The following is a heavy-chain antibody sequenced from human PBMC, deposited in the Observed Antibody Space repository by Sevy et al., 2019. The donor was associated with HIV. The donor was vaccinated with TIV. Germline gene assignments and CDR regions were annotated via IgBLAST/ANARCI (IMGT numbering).Heavy chain of an antibody. Sequence: ASVKVSCKASGYTFTNYYMHWVRLAPGQGLEWMGWINPNSGGTNYAQKFRGWVTMTRDTSISTAYMELSRLRSDDTAVYYCAASLRVYYYYGMDVWGQGTTVTVSS. D-gene: IGHD3-9*01. J-gene: IGHJ6*02. V-gene: IGHV1-2*04. CDR3: AASLRVYYYYGMDV. CDR2: INPNSGGT. CDR1: GYTFTNYY.